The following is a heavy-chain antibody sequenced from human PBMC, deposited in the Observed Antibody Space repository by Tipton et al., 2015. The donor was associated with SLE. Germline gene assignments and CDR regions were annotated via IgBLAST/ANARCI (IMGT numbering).Heavy chain of an antibody. CDR2: INHSGST. J-gene: IGHJ3*02. CDR1: GGSISSSTYY. CDR3: ASAGVRFLEWLFRRGAFDI. Sequence: LRLSCTVSGGSISSSTYYWGWIRQPPGKGLEWIGEINHSGSTNYNPSLKSRVTISVDTSKNQFSLKLSSVTAADTAVYYCASAGVRFLEWLFRRGAFDIWGQGTMVTVSS. D-gene: IGHD3-3*01. V-gene: IGHV4-39*07.